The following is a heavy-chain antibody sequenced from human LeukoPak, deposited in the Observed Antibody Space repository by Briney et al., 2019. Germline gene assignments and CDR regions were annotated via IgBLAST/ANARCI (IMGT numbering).Heavy chain of an antibody. CDR1: GYTFTSCA. CDR3: AREITMVRGVIDWFDP. D-gene: IGHD3-10*01. CDR2: INTNTGNP. Sequence: ASVKVSCKASGYTFTSCAMNWVRQAPGQGLKWMGWINTNTGNPTYAQGFTGRFVFSLDTSVSTAYLQISSLKAEDTAVYYCAREITMVRGVIDWFDPWGQGTLVTVSS. V-gene: IGHV7-4-1*02. J-gene: IGHJ5*02.